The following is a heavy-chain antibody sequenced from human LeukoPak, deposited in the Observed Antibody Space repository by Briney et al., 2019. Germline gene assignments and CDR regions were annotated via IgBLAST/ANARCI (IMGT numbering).Heavy chain of an antibody. CDR2: INSDGSST. Sequence: GGSLRLSCAASGFTFSSYWMHWVRQAPGKGLVWVSRINSDGSSTSYADSVKGRFTISRDNAKNTLYLQMNSLSAEDTAVYYCASAAPAPYYYYGMDVWGQGTTVTVSS. CDR1: GFTFSSYW. V-gene: IGHV3-74*01. J-gene: IGHJ6*02. CDR3: ASAAPAPYYYYGMDV.